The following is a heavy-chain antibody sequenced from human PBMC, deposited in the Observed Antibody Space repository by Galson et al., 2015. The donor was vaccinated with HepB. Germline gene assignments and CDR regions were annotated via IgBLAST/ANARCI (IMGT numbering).Heavy chain of an antibody. CDR3: ARDAGLRRHGMDV. CDR2: INYSGNT. CDR1: GGSISSGAYY. Sequence: TLSLTCTVSGGSISSGAYYWTWIRQHPGKGLEWIGYINYSGNTYYNPSLRSRLTISVDTSESQFSLRLSSVTAADTAVYYCARDAGLRRHGMDVWGQGTTVTVSS. V-gene: IGHV4-31*03. J-gene: IGHJ6*02.